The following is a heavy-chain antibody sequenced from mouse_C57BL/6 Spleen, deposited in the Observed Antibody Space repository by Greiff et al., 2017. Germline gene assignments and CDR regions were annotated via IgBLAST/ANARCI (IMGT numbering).Heavy chain of an antibody. D-gene: IGHD2-4*01. V-gene: IGHV1-7*01. J-gene: IGHJ4*01. Sequence: QVQLQQSGAELAKPGASVKLSCKASGYTFTSYWMHWVKQRPGQGLEWIGYINPSSGYTKYNQKFKDKATLTADKSSSTAYMQLSSLTYEDSAVYYCARSMTTRDYAMDDWGQGTSVTVSS. CDR2: INPSSGYT. CDR3: ARSMTTRDYAMDD. CDR1: GYTFTSYW.